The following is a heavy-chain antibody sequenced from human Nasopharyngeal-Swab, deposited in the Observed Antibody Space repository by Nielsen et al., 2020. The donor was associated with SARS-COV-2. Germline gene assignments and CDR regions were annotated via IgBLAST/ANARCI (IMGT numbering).Heavy chain of an antibody. Sequence: SETLSLTCAVYGGSLSGYYWSWIRQPPGKGLEWIGEINHSGSTNYNPSLKSRVTISVDTSKNQFSLKLSSVTAADTAVYYCARGRAPLDYWGQGTLVTVSS. CDR2: INHSGST. V-gene: IGHV4-34*01. J-gene: IGHJ4*02. CDR1: GGSLSGYY. CDR3: ARGRAPLDY.